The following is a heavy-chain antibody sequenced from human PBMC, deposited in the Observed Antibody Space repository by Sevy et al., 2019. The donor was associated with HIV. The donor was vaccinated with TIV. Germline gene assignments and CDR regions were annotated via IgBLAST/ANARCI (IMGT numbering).Heavy chain of an antibody. CDR3: AGARYDSGDSFDAFDI. D-gene: IGHD3-22*01. J-gene: IGHJ3*02. V-gene: IGHV3-23*01. CDR2: IFRSGDNT. Sequence: GRSLRLSCAASGFTFNNYAMNWVCQAPGKGLDWVSTIFRSGDNTYYADSVKGRFTISRDNSNNTVSLQMNSLRAEDAALYYCAGARYDSGDSFDAFDIWGQGTVVTVSS. CDR1: GFTFNNYA.